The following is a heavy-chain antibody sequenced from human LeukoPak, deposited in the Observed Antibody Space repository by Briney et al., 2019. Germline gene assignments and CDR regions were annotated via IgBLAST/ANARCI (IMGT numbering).Heavy chain of an antibody. CDR2: IYSGGST. J-gene: IGHJ4*02. Sequence: GGSLRLSCAASGFTVSSNYMSWVRQAPGRGLEWVSVIYSGGSTYYADSVKGRFTISRDNSKNTLYLQMNSLRAEDTAVYYCARGQWELPPFDYWGQGTLVTVSS. CDR3: ARGQWELPPFDY. CDR1: GFTVSSNY. V-gene: IGHV3-66*01. D-gene: IGHD1-26*01.